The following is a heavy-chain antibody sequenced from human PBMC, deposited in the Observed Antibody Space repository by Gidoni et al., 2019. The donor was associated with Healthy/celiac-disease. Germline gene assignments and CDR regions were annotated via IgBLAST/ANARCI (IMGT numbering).Heavy chain of an antibody. V-gene: IGHV1-69*01. CDR1: GGTFSSYA. CDR2: IIPIVGTA. D-gene: IGHD2-2*01. J-gene: IGHJ6*02. Sequence: QVQLVQSGAEVKKPGSSVQVSCQASGGTFSSYAISWVRQAPGQGLEWMGGIIPIVGTANYAQKFQGRVTITADESTSTAYMELSSLRSEDTAVYYCAKDYQPLDTYGMDVWGQGTTVTVSS. CDR3: AKDYQPLDTYGMDV.